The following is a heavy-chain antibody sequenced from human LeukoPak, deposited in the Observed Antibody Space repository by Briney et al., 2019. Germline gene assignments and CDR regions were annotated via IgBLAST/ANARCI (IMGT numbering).Heavy chain of an antibody. CDR3: ARDPPQGGTYSFDP. Sequence: PGASVKVSCKASGYTFTGYYMHWVRQAPGQGLEWMGWINPNSGGTNYAQKFQGRVTMTRDTSISTAYMELSRLRSDDTAVYYCARDPPQGGTYSFDPWGQGTLVTVSS. CDR1: GYTFTGYY. J-gene: IGHJ5*02. D-gene: IGHD1-1*01. V-gene: IGHV1-2*02. CDR2: INPNSGGT.